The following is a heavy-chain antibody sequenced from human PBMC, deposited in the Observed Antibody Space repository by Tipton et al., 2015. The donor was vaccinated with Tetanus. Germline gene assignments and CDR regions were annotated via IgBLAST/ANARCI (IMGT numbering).Heavy chain of an antibody. CDR1: GYTFTGYY. Sequence: QSGPEVKKPGASVKVSCKASGYTFTGYYMHWVRQAPGQGLEWMGWINPNSGGTNYAQKFQGRVTMTRDTSISTAYMELSRLRSDDTAVYYCARAYDILTGYYTEFDYWGQGTLVTVSS. CDR2: INPNSGGT. CDR3: ARAYDILTGYYTEFDY. V-gene: IGHV1-2*02. D-gene: IGHD3-9*01. J-gene: IGHJ4*02.